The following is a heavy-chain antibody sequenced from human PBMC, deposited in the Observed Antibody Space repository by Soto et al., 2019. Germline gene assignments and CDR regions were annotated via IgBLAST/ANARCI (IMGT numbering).Heavy chain of an antibody. CDR2: IYPGDSGT. CDR3: ARTSMQSRGYSYGHGGMDV. V-gene: IGHV5-51*01. J-gene: IGHJ6*02. D-gene: IGHD5-18*01. CDR1: GYKVSTWHNFTSYW. Sequence: SESLKISCMGSGYKVSTWHNFTSYWIAWVRQMPGEGLEWMGIIYPGDSGTNYSPSFQGHVTISADKSISTAYLQWSSLKASDTAMYYCARTSMQSRGYSYGHGGMDVWGQGTTVTVSS.